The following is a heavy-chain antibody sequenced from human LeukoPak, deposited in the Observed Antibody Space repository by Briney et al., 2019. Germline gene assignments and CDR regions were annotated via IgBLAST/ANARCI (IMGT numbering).Heavy chain of an antibody. D-gene: IGHD2-2*01. CDR3: ARAPRAYCSTTGSCFQDY. Sequence: SETLSLTCAVHGGSFRAYFWSWIRQPPGKGLEWIGEIFHSGSTNYNPSLKSRVTMSVDKSKNQFSLNLTSVTAADTAVYFCARAPRAYCSTTGSCFQDYWGQGTLVTVSS. J-gene: IGHJ4*02. CDR2: IFHSGST. CDR1: GGSFRAYF. V-gene: IGHV4-34*12.